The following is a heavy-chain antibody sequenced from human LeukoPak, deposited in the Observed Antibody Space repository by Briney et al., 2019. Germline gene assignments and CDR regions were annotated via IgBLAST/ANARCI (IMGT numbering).Heavy chain of an antibody. J-gene: IGHJ4*02. Sequence: QTGGSLRLSCAASGFTSSSYAMSWVRQAPGKGLVWISRINSDASDTNYADFVKGRFTISRDNAKNTVYLQINSLRDEDTAVYYCARICSSTDCLIPDWGQGTLVTVSS. CDR1: GFTSSSYA. V-gene: IGHV3-74*01. CDR3: ARICSSTDCLIPD. CDR2: INSDASDT. D-gene: IGHD2-2*01.